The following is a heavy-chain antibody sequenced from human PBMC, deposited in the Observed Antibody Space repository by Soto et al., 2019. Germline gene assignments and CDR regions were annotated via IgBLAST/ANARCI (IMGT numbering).Heavy chain of an antibody. D-gene: IGHD3-3*01. CDR3: ARVMNQGITIFGVVIIPDDAFDI. Sequence: ASVKASCKASGYTFTSYGISWVRQAPGQGLEWMGWISAYNGNTNYAQKLQGRVTMTTDTSTSTAYMELRSLRSDDTAVYYCARVMNQGITIFGVVIIPDDAFDIWGQGTMVTVSS. J-gene: IGHJ3*02. CDR2: ISAYNGNT. V-gene: IGHV1-18*01. CDR1: GYTFTSYG.